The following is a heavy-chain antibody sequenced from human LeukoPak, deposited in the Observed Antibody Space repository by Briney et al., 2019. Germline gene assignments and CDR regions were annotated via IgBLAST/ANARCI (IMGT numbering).Heavy chain of an antibody. CDR1: GFTFSSYS. V-gene: IGHV3-48*01. Sequence: GGSLRLSCAASGFTFSSYSMNWVRQAPGKGLEWVSYISSSSSTIYYADSVKGRFTISRDNAKNSLYLQMNSLRAEDTAVYYCARDGWSYSGLYDYWGQGTLVTVSS. J-gene: IGHJ4*02. CDR3: ARDGWSYSGLYDY. CDR2: ISSSSSTI. D-gene: IGHD1-26*01.